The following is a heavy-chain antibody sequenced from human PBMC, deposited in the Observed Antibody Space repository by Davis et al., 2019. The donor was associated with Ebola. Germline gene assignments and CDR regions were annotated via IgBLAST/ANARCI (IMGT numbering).Heavy chain of an antibody. D-gene: IGHD1-26*01. V-gene: IGHV1-18*01. CDR2: ISAYNGNT. CDR1: GYSFKNYA. Sequence: ASVKVSCKASGYSFKNYAISWARQAPGQGLEWMGWISAYNGNTNYAQKVQGRVTMTTGTSTGTAYLDLRSLRSDDTAVYFCARTSIVGTTTTASDIWGQGTLVTVSS. J-gene: IGHJ3*02. CDR3: ARTSIVGTTTTASDI.